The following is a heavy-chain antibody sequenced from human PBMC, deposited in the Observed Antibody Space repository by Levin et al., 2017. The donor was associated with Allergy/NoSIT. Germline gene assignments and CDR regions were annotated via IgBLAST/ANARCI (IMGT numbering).Heavy chain of an antibody. Sequence: NRGESLKISCKGSGHSFNIYWIGWVRQMPGKGLEWMGIIYPDDSDTRYSPSFQGQVTISVDKSSSTAYLQWSSLKASDTAMYYCARQNYYYDSSGYYGYFDYWGQGTLVTVSS. CDR1: GHSFNIYW. CDR3: ARQNYYYDSSGYYGYFDY. V-gene: IGHV5-51*01. J-gene: IGHJ4*02. CDR2: IYPDDSDT. D-gene: IGHD3-22*01.